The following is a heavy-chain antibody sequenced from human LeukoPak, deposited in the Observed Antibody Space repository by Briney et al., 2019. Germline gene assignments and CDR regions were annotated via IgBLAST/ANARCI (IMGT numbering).Heavy chain of an antibody. CDR3: ATISLVVVSATGGGF. D-gene: IGHD2-21*01. CDR1: GFTFSKAW. V-gene: IGHV3-15*01. CDR2: IKSKTDGETT. J-gene: IGHJ4*02. Sequence: GGSLRLSCVASGFTFSKAWVSWVRQAPGKGLEWVGRIKSKTDGETTDYAAPVKGRFTISRDDSENTLYLQMNSLQAEDTAVYYCATISLVVVSATGGGFWGQGTLVTVSS.